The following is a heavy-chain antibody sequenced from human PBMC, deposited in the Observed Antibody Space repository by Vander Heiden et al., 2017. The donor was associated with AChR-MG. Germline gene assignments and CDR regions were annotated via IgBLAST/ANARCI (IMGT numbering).Heavy chain of an antibody. CDR2: ISYDASNK. V-gene: IGHV3-30*18. J-gene: IGHJ6*03. CDR3: AKDTFSVSDYHYYYKDV. CDR1: GFTFSSYG. Sequence: QVQLVESGGGVVQPGRSLRLSCAASGFTFSSYGMRWVRQAPGKGLEWVAVISYDASNKYYADSVNVRFTISRDNSKNTLYRHLNSLRAEDTPVYYCAKDTFSVSDYHYYYKDVQGKVTPITDS.